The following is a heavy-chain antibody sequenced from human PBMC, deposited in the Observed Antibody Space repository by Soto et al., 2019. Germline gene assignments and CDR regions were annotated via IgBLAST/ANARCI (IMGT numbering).Heavy chain of an antibody. V-gene: IGHV3-66*01. D-gene: IGHD3-10*01. CDR2: IYSGGST. CDR1: GFTVSSNY. Sequence: PGGSLRLSCAASGFTVSSNYMSWVRQAPGKGLEWVSVIYSGGSTYYADSVKGRFTISRDNSKNTLYLQMNSLRAEDTAVYYCARDLVLWFGELQNYYGMDVWGQGTTVTVSS. J-gene: IGHJ6*02. CDR3: ARDLVLWFGELQNYYGMDV.